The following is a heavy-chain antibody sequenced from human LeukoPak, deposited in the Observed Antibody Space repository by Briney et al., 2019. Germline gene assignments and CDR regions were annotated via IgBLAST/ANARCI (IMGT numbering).Heavy chain of an antibody. CDR3: ARSMRYFDWLTTYYFDY. V-gene: IGHV1-18*01. CDR2: ISAYNGNT. D-gene: IGHD3-9*01. J-gene: IGHJ4*02. CDR1: GYTFTSYG. Sequence: ASVKVSCKASGYTFTSYGISWVRQAPGQGLEWMGWISAYNGNTNYAQKLQGRVTMTTDTSTSTAYMELRSLRSDDTAVYYCARSMRYFDWLTTYYFDYWGQGTLVTVSS.